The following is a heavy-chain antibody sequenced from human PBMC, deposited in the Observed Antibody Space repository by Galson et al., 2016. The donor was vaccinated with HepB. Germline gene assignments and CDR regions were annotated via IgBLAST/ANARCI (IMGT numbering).Heavy chain of an antibody. CDR1: GFSFSTSG. J-gene: IGHJ4*02. V-gene: IGHV3-23*01. CDR3: GKHGGFDY. CDR2: ITGSGGTT. D-gene: IGHD3-16*01. Sequence: SLRLSCAASGFSFSTSGMSWVRQTPGRGLEWVSGITGSGGTTHYADSVKGRFTIFRDNSKNTLYLYMNSLRAGDTAVYYCGKHGGFDYWGQGALVTLSS.